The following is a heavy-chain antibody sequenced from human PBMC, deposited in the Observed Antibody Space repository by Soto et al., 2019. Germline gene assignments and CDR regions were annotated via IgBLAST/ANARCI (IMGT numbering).Heavy chain of an antibody. D-gene: IGHD3-10*01. CDR3: ASLYGSGSYYNDRDYYYGMDV. V-gene: IGHV4-30-2*01. J-gene: IGHJ6*02. Sequence: PSETLSLTCAVSGGSISSGGYSWSWIRQPPGKGLEWIGYIYHSGSTYYNPSLKSRVTISVDRSKNQFSLKLSSVTAADTAVYYCASLYGSGSYYNDRDYYYGMDVWGQGTTVTVSS. CDR2: IYHSGST. CDR1: GGSISSGGYS.